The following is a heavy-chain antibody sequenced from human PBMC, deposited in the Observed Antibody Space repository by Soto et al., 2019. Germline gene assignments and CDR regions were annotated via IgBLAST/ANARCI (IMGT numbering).Heavy chain of an antibody. J-gene: IGHJ6*02. Sequence: QVQLVQSGAEVKKPGASVKVSCKSSGYTFSMSGISWVRQAPGQGLEWMGWISGYNGNTNYEQKFQDRVPMTTDTTAYTAYMEVRSPRSDDTAVCYCAREGHRPYSYDGMDAWGPGATVTVSS. CDR3: AREGHRPYSYDGMDA. D-gene: IGHD1-26*01. CDR1: GYTFSMSG. V-gene: IGHV1-18*01. CDR2: ISGYNGNT.